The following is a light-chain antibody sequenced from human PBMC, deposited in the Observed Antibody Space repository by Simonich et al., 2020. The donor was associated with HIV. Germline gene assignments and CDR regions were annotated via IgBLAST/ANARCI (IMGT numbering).Light chain of an antibody. CDR1: QIISSY. J-gene: IGKJ4*01. V-gene: IGKV3-11*01. Sequence: EIVLTQSPATLSLSPGERATLPCRASQIISSYLPWYQQQPGQAPRLFIDDASNRATGIPARFSGSGSGTDFTLTISSLEPEDFAIYYCQHRSNWPLTFGGGTKVEIK. CDR2: DAS. CDR3: QHRSNWPLT.